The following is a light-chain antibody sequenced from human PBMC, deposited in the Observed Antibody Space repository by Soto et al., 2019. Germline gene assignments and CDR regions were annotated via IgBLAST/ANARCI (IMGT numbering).Light chain of an antibody. V-gene: IGKV3-20*01. CDR2: GAS. CDR3: QQYGNSPFT. Sequence: EIVLTQSPGTLSLSPGERATLSCRASQSVSSTSLAWYQQKPGQAPRLLIYGASSRATGIPDRFSGSGSGTDFTLTISRLEPEDFAVYYCQQYGNSPFTFGPGTKVDLK. CDR1: QSVSSTS. J-gene: IGKJ3*01.